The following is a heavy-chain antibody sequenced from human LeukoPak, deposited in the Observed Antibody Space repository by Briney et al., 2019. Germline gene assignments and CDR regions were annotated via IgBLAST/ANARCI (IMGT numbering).Heavy chain of an antibody. CDR3: ARGVRGSYGTDL. D-gene: IGHD1-26*01. CDR1: GFILSIDW. J-gene: IGHJ5*02. CDR2: INPAGSST. V-gene: IGHV3-74*01. Sequence: GGSLRLSCAASGFILSIDWMHWVRQAPGQGLVWVSRINPAGSSTNYADSVKGRFTISRDNAMNTLYLHLNSLRAEDTAVYYCARGVRGSYGTDLWGQGTLVTVSS.